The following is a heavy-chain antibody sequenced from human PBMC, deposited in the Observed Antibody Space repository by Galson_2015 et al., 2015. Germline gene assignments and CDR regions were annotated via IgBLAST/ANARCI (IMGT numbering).Heavy chain of an antibody. D-gene: IGHD3-3*01. CDR3: ARSGDILPYYDFWSGYYQASHGAFDI. Sequence: SVKVSCKASGYTFTSYGISWVRQAPGQGLEWKGWISAYNGNTNYAQKLQGRVTMTTDTSTSTAYMELRSLRSDDTAVYYCARSGDILPYYDFWSGYYQASHGAFDIWGQGTMVTVSS. J-gene: IGHJ3*02. CDR1: GYTFTSYG. CDR2: ISAYNGNT. V-gene: IGHV1-18*04.